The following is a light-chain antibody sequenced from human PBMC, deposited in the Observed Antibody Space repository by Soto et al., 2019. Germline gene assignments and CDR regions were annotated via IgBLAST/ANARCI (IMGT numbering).Light chain of an antibody. V-gene: IGKV3-11*01. CDR2: DAS. Sequence: EIVLTQSPATLSLSPGERATISCRASQSVSSYLDWYQQKPGQAPRLLIYDASNRATGIPARFSGSGSGTDFTLTISSLEPEDFVVYYCQQRSNWPMYTFGQGTKLEIK. CDR1: QSVSSY. J-gene: IGKJ2*01. CDR3: QQRSNWPMYT.